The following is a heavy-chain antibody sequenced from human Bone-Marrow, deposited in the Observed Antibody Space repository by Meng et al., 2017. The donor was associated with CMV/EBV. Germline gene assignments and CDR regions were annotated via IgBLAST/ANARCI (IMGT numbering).Heavy chain of an antibody. V-gene: IGHV4-39*07. CDR2: INHSGST. CDR1: GGSISSSSYY. CDR3: ARVGHGQQLVIDY. Sequence: GPLRLSCTVSGGSISSSSYYWGWIRQPPGKGLEWIGEINHSGSTNYNPSLKSRVTISVDTSKNQFSLKLSSVTAADTAVYYCARVGHGQQLVIDYWGQGTLVTASS. J-gene: IGHJ4*02. D-gene: IGHD6-13*01.